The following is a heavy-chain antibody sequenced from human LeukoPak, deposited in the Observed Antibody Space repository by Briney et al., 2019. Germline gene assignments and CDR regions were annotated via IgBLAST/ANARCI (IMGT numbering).Heavy chain of an antibody. CDR3: ARDRSALDV. CDR2: IYHSGST. Sequence: SETLSLTCAVYGGSFSGYYWSWIRQPPGKGLEWIGEIYHSGSTNYNPSLKSRVTISVDKSKNQFSLKLSSVTAADTAVYYCARDRSALDVWGQGTTVTVSS. D-gene: IGHD3-16*02. V-gene: IGHV4-34*01. CDR1: GGSFSGYY. J-gene: IGHJ6*02.